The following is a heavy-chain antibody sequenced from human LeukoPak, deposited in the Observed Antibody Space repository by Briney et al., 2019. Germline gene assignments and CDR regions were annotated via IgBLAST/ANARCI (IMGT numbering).Heavy chain of an antibody. CDR3: AKDWDRVRYYYDSSGYYPFDY. Sequence: GGSLRLSCAASGFTSSSYAMSSVRQAPGKGLEWVSAISGSGGSTYYADSVKGRFTISRDNSKNTLYLQMNSLRAEDTGVYYCAKDWDRVRYYYDSSGYYPFDYWGQGTLVTVSS. CDR2: ISGSGGST. V-gene: IGHV3-23*01. CDR1: GFTSSSYA. D-gene: IGHD3-22*01. J-gene: IGHJ4*02.